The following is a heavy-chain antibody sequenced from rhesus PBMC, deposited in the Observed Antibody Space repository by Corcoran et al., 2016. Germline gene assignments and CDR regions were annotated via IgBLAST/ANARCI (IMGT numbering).Heavy chain of an antibody. J-gene: IGHJ4*01. Sequence: QVQLQESGPGLVKPSETLSLTCTVSGASFTSDWWSWLRQSPGKGLGGLGEINGDSGKTNYHPSVKSRITISKDASKNQFSLNLNSVTAADTAMYYCTRAPSGWGAAYWGQGVLVTVSS. V-gene: IGHV4-80*01. D-gene: IGHD2-21*01. CDR1: GASFTSDW. CDR2: INGDSGKT. CDR3: TRAPSGWGAAY.